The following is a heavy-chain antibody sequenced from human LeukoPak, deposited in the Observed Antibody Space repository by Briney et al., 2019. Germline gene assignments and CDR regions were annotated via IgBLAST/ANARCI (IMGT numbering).Heavy chain of an antibody. CDR3: ASSYCTNGVCPSGY. V-gene: IGHV3-23*01. D-gene: IGHD2-8*01. CDR2: ITGSVDST. CDR1: GFIFSSYA. J-gene: IGHJ4*02. Sequence: PGGSLRLSCAASGFIFSSYAMNWVRQAPGKGLEWVSTITGSVDSTYYADSVKGRFTISRDNSKNTLYLQMNSLRAEDTAVYYCASSYCTNGVCPSGYWGQGTLVTVSS.